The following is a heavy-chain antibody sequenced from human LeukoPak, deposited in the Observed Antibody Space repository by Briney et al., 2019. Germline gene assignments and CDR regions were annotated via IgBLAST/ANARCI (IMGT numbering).Heavy chain of an antibody. V-gene: IGHV1-69*13. J-gene: IGHJ4*02. CDR2: IIPIFGTA. D-gene: IGHD3-9*01. Sequence: GASVKVSCKASSYAFTNYGISWVRQAPGQGLEWMGGIIPIFGTANYAQKFQGRVTITADESTSTAYMELSSLRSEDTAVYYCAREGEGYDILTGYYDNWGQGTLVTVSS. CDR3: AREGEGYDILTGYYDN. CDR1: SYAFTNYG.